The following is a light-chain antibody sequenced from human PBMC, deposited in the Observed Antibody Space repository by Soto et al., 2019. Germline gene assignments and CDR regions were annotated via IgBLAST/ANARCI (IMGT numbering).Light chain of an antibody. Sequence: EIVLTQSPATLSLSPGESATLSCRASQSVTTYLAWYQQKPGQAPRLLIYDASKRATGIPARFTGSGSGTDFTLTISSLEPEDLAVYHCQQRSDWPLTFGGGTKVEIK. CDR2: DAS. CDR1: QSVTTY. J-gene: IGKJ4*01. V-gene: IGKV3-11*01. CDR3: QQRSDWPLT.